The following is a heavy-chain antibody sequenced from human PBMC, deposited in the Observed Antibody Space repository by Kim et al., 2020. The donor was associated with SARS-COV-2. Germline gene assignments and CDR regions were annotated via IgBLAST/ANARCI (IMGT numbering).Heavy chain of an antibody. V-gene: IGHV3-30*04. J-gene: IGHJ4*02. CDR1: GFTFSSYA. CDR3: AREDYYGSGSDY. D-gene: IGHD3-10*01. Sequence: GGSLRLSCAASGFTFSSYAMHWVRQAPGEGLEWVAVISYDGSNKYYADSVKGRFTISRDNSKNTLYLQMNSLRAEDTAVYYCAREDYYGSGSDYWGQGTLVTVSS. CDR2: ISYDGSNK.